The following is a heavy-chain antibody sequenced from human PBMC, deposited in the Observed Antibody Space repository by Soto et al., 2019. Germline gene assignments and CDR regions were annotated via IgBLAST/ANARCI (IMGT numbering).Heavy chain of an antibody. CDR2: IYYSGST. J-gene: IGHJ6*02. Sequence: ASETLSLTCTVSCGSISSYYWSWIRQPPGKGLEWIGYIYYSGSTNYNPSLKSRVTISVDTSKNQFSLKLSSVTAADTAVYYCARDAPYYYYGMDVWGQGTTVTVSS. CDR1: CGSISSYY. V-gene: IGHV4-59*01. CDR3: ARDAPYYYYGMDV.